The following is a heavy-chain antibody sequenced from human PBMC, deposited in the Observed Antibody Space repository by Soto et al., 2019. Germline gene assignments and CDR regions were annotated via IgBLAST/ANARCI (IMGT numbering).Heavy chain of an antibody. CDR2: IYNSGST. J-gene: IGHJ4*02. Sequence: SETLSLTCTVSGGSISSTSYYWGWIRQPPGKGLEWIGRIYNSGSTYYNPSLKSRVTISVDTSKNQFSLKLRSVTASDTAVYNCARRLFGSNYFDYWGQGTLVTVSS. CDR3: ARRLFGSNYFDY. V-gene: IGHV4-39*01. CDR1: GGSISSTSYY. D-gene: IGHD3-10*01.